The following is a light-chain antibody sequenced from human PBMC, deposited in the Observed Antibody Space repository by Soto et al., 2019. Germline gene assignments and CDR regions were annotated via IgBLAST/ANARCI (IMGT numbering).Light chain of an antibody. J-gene: IGKJ1*01. Sequence: EIVLIQSPATLSLSPGERATLSCRASQSVGSYLAWYQHKPGQAPRLLIYGASTWASGIPVRFSGSGSGTDFTLTINSLQSEDFAIYYCQQYNTWTWTFGQGTKVDIK. CDR1: QSVGSY. CDR2: GAS. CDR3: QQYNTWTWT. V-gene: IGKV3-15*01.